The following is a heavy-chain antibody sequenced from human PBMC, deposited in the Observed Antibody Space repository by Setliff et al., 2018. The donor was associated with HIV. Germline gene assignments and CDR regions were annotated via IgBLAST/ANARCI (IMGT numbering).Heavy chain of an antibody. CDR2: IDPSDSYT. V-gene: IGHV5-10-1*01. J-gene: IGHJ3*02. Sequence: GESLKISCMGSGYSFTTYWITWVRQMPGKGLEWMGRIDPSDSYTDYSQSFHGHVTLSVDRSINTAYPQWSSLKASDTAMYYCARVGPGHRDGKIYDTFDIWGQGTLVTVSS. CDR1: GYSFTTYW. CDR3: ARVGPGHRDGKIYDTFDI. D-gene: IGHD5-12*01.